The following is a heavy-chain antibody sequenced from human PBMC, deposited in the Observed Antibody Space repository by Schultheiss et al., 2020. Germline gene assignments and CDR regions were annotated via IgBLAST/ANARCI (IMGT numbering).Heavy chain of an antibody. V-gene: IGHV3-11*01. Sequence: GESLKISCAASGFTFSNAWMSWVRQAPGKGLEWVSYISSSGSTIYYADSVKGRFTISRDNAKNSLYLQMNSLRAEDTAVYYCARDLGNYYGSGSYGGDPWCDPWGQGNLVTVSS. CDR3: ARDLGNYYGSGSYGGDPWCDP. CDR1: GFTFSNAW. CDR2: ISSSGSTI. J-gene: IGHJ5*02. D-gene: IGHD3-10*01.